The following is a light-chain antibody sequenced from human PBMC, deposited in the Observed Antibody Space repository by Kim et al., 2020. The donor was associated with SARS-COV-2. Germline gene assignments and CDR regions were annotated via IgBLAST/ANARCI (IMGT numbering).Light chain of an antibody. CDR1: QSVNSIY. J-gene: IGKJ2*02. CDR2: GAS. Sequence: LSVGERATLSCRASQSVNSIYLAWYQQIPGQAPRLLIYGASSRATGIPDRFSGSGSGTDFTLTISRLGPEDFAVYYCQQYGISPCTFGHGTKLEI. V-gene: IGKV3-20*01. CDR3: QQYGISPCT.